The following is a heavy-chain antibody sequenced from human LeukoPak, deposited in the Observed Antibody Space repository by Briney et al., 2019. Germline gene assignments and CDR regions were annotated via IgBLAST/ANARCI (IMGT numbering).Heavy chain of an antibody. Sequence: GGSLRLSCAASGFTFSSYEMNWVRQAPGKGLEWVSYISSSGSTIYYADSVKGRFTISRDSAKNSLYLQMNSLRAEDTAVYYCARDAHTYYYDSSGYSYRSNWGQGTLVTVSS. V-gene: IGHV3-48*03. CDR1: GFTFSSYE. D-gene: IGHD3-22*01. CDR2: ISSSGSTI. J-gene: IGHJ4*02. CDR3: ARDAHTYYYDSSGYSYRSN.